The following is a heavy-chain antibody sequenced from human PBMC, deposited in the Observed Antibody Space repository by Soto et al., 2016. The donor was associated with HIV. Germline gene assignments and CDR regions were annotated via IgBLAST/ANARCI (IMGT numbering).Heavy chain of an antibody. J-gene: IGHJ6*03. CDR3: ARGWYSHNFYYYMDV. CDR1: GGSISSANFY. D-gene: IGHD1-26*01. V-gene: IGHV4-31*03. CDR2: ISSSGNT. Sequence: QVQLQESGPGLVKPSQTLSLTCSVSGGSISSANFYWSWIRQHPGKGLEWIGYISSSGNTYYNPSLKSRITISLDTSKNQFSLNLSSVTAADTALYYCARGWYSHNFYYYMDVWGKGTTVTVSS.